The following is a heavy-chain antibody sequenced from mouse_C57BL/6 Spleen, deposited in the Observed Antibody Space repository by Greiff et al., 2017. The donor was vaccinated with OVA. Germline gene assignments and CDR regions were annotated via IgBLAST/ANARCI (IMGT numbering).Heavy chain of an antibody. CDR1: GYTFTSYW. CDR3: EGWGDYDGRANAMDY. CDR2: IDPSDSYT. D-gene: IGHD2-4*01. Sequence: QVQLQQPGAELVKPGASVKLSCKASGYTFTSYWMQWVQQRPGQGLEWIGEIDPSDSYTNYNQKFKGKDTLTVDTSSSTAYMQLSSLTSEDSAVYYCEGWGDYDGRANAMDYWGQGTSVTVSS. V-gene: IGHV1-50*01. J-gene: IGHJ4*01.